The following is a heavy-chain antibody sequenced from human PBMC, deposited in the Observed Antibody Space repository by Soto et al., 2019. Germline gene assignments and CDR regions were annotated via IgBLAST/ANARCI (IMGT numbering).Heavy chain of an antibody. CDR1: GDTIRNGIYY. Sequence: PSETLCLTCTVSGDTIRNGIYYWGWMGPPKGKGLEWIGNAYCSGMTHYGPSPGGRVTISVDTSKNQFSLRQSYASAADTATYYLSRMPAEGVMAGCAMGVWCEGTTVT. J-gene: IGHJ6*02. CDR3: SRMPAEGVMAGCAMGV. V-gene: IGHV4-39*01. D-gene: IGHD2-8*01. CDR2: AYCSGMT.